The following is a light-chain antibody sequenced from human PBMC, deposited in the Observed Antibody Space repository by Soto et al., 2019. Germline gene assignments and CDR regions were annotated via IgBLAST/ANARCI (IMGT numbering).Light chain of an antibody. Sequence: EIVLTQSPATLSLSPGERATLSCRASQRISSNLAWYQQKPGQAPRLLIYGASTRATGVPARFSGSGSETDFTLTISNLQSEDCAVYYCQHYNIWPPYTFGQGTKVDIK. CDR2: GAS. V-gene: IGKV3D-15*01. J-gene: IGKJ2*01. CDR3: QHYNIWPPYT. CDR1: QRISSN.